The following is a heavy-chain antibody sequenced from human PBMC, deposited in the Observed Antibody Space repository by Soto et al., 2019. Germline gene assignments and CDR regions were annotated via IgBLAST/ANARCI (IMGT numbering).Heavy chain of an antibody. CDR3: ERTDRSSTGSYLRYYSYGMDV. CDR2: INPNSVGT. CDR1: GYTFTGYY. Sequence: QVQLVQSGAEVKKPGASVKVSCKASGYTFTGYYMHWVRQAPGQGLEWMGWINPNSVGTNYAQKFQDRVTMTRDTSISTANMELSRLRSADTAVYYCERTDRSSTGSYLRYYSYGMDVWGQGTTVTVSS. D-gene: IGHD2-2*01. V-gene: IGHV1-2*02. J-gene: IGHJ6*02.